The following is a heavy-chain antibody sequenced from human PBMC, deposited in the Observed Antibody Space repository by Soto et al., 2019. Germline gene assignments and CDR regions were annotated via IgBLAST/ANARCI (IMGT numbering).Heavy chain of an antibody. D-gene: IGHD4-17*01. Sequence: QVQLQESGPGLVKPSQTLSLTCTVSGGSISSGDYYRRWIRQPPGKGLEWIGYIYYSGSTYYTPSLKSRVTISVDTSKNQFSLKLSSVTAADTAVYYCARVGYGDSKYIDYWGQGTMVTVSS. J-gene: IGHJ4*02. CDR1: GGSISSGDYY. CDR2: IYYSGST. V-gene: IGHV4-30-4*01. CDR3: ARVGYGDSKYIDY.